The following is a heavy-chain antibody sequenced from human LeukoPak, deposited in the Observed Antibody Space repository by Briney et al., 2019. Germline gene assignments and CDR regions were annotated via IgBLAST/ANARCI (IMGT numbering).Heavy chain of an antibody. CDR1: GGSISSYY. J-gene: IGHJ5*02. D-gene: IGHD3-16*01. CDR3: ARDTTRWGLSRRFDP. Sequence: KPSETLSLTCTVSGGSISSYYWSWIRQPPGKGLEWIGYIYYSGSTNYNPSLKSRVTISVDTSKNQFSLKLSSVTAADTAVYYCARDTTRWGLSRRFDPWGQGTLVTVSS. CDR2: IYYSGST. V-gene: IGHV4-59*01.